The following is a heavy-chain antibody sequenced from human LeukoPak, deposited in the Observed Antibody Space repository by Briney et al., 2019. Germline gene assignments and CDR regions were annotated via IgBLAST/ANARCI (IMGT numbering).Heavy chain of an antibody. V-gene: IGHV4-59*12. J-gene: IGHJ5*02. CDR3: ARLFKSLTLIILNWFDP. CDR2: IYYSGST. Sequence: SETLSLTCTVSGGSISSYYWSWIRQPPGKGLEWIGYIYYSGSTNYNPSLKSRVTISVDTSKNQFSLKLSSVTAADTAVYYCARLFKSLTLIILNWFDPWGQGTLVTVSS. D-gene: IGHD2/OR15-2a*01. CDR1: GGSISSYY.